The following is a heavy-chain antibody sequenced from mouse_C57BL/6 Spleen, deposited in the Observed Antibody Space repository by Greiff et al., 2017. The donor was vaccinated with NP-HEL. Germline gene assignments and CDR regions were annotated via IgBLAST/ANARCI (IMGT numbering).Heavy chain of an antibody. CDR2: IYPSDSET. CDR3: ARRYYSFDY. D-gene: IGHD2-12*01. Sequence: QVQLKQPGAELVRPGSSVKLSCKASGYTFTSYWMDWVKQRPGQGLEWIGNIYPSDSETHYNQKFKDKATLTVDKSSSTAYMQLSSLTSEDSAVYYCARRYYSFDYWGQGTTLTVSS. V-gene: IGHV1-61*01. J-gene: IGHJ2*01. CDR1: GYTFTSYW.